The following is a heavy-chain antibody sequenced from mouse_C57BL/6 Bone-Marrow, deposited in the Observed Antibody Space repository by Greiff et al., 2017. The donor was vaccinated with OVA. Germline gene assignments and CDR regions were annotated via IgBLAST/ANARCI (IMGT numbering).Heavy chain of an antibody. CDR2: ITPNNGGT. V-gene: IGHV1-26*01. CDR3: ARRIYYGSSYDY. CDR1: GYTFTDYY. Sequence: EVQLQQSGPELVKPGASVKISCTASGYTFTDYYMNWVKQSHGKSLEWIGDITPNNGGTSYNQKFKGKATLTVDKSSSTAYMELRSLTSEDSAVYYCARRIYYGSSYDYWGQGTTLTVSS. D-gene: IGHD1-1*01. J-gene: IGHJ2*01.